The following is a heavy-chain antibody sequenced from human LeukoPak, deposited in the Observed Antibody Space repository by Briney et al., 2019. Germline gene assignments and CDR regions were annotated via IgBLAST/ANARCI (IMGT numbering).Heavy chain of an antibody. CDR1: GFTFSSYE. CDR2: ISSSGSTI. D-gene: IGHD3-3*01. J-gene: IGHJ4*02. Sequence: GGSLRLSCAASGFTFSSYEMNWVRQAPGKGLEWVSYISSSGSTIYYADSVKGRFTISRDNAKNSLYLQMNSLRAEDTAVYYCARVPGGVVRSLRLYYFDYWGQGTLVTVSS. CDR3: ARVPGGVVRSLRLYYFDY. V-gene: IGHV3-48*03.